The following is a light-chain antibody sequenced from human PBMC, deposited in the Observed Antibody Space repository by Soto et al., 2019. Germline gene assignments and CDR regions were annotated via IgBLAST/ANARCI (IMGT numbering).Light chain of an antibody. Sequence: QSALTQPASVSGSPGQSITISCTGTSSDVGAYNYVSWYQQFPGKAPKLMIYEVTNRPSGVSNRFSGSKSGNTASLTISGLQVEDEGDYYCTSFTTSSTYVFGTGTKVTVL. J-gene: IGLJ1*01. CDR3: TSFTTSSTYV. V-gene: IGLV2-14*01. CDR1: SSDVGAYNY. CDR2: EVT.